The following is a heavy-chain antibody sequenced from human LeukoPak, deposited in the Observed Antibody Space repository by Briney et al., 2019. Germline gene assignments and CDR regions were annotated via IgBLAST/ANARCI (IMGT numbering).Heavy chain of an antibody. J-gene: IGHJ4*02. Sequence: GGSLRLSCAASGFTFSSYSMNWVRQAPGKGLEWVSSISGSGGSTYYADSVKGRFTISRDNSKNTLYLQMNSLRAEDTAVYYCAKDRVFELWFEEASPYYFDYWGQGTLVTVFS. CDR1: GFTFSSYS. CDR3: AKDRVFELWFEEASPYYFDY. V-gene: IGHV3-23*01. D-gene: IGHD3-10*01. CDR2: ISGSGGST.